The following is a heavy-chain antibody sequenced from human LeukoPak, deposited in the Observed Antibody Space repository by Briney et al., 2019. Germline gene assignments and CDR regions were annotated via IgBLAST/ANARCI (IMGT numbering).Heavy chain of an antibody. CDR2: IKQDGSEK. Sequence: GGSLRLSCAASGFTFSSYWMSWVRQAPGKGLEWVANIKQDGSEKYYVDSVKGRFTISRDNSKNTLYLQMNSLRAEDTAVYYCAKDVAYGSGSYYSRYFDYWGQGTLVTVSS. CDR1: GFTFSSYW. CDR3: AKDVAYGSGSYYSRYFDY. V-gene: IGHV3-7*03. D-gene: IGHD3-10*01. J-gene: IGHJ4*02.